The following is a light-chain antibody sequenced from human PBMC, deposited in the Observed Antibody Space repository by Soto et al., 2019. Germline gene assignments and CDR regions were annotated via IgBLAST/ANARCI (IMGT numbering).Light chain of an antibody. Sequence: DIQMTQSPSTLSASVGDRVTITCRASQSISTWLAWYQEKPGKAPKLLIYDGSSLGSGVPARFSGSGSGTEFTLTISSLQPEDFATYYGKQYNANFGQGTRLEIK. CDR2: DGS. V-gene: IGKV1-5*01. CDR1: QSISTW. CDR3: KQYNAN. J-gene: IGKJ2*01.